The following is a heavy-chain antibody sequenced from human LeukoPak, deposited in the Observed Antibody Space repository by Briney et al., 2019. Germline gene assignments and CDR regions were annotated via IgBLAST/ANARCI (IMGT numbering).Heavy chain of an antibody. CDR1: GFTFSSYW. Sequence: GGSLRLSCAASGFTFSSYWMHWVRQAPGKGLVWVSRIHSDGSFATYGDSVKGRFSISRDNAKNTLYLQMNSLRAEDTAVFHCVREGKAATFDFWGQGTLVTVSS. V-gene: IGHV3-74*01. J-gene: IGHJ4*02. CDR2: IHSDGSFA. D-gene: IGHD6-25*01. CDR3: VREGKAATFDF.